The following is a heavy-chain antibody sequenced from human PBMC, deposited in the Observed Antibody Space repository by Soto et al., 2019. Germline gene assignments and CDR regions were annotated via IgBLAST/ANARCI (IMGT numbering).Heavy chain of an antibody. J-gene: IGHJ6*02. CDR1: RFTFSNYG. D-gene: IGHD2-2*01. CDR2: IWYDGSEK. CDR3: AKVYCSSTTCTWLSYHYYGMDV. V-gene: IGHV3-33*06. Sequence: QVQLVESGGGVVQPGRSLRLSCATSRFTFSNYGMHWVRQAPDKGLEWVALIWYDGSEKYYADSVKGRFTISRDNSKNTLYLQMNSLKVEDTDVYYCAKVYCSSTTCTWLSYHYYGMDVWGQGTTVTVSS.